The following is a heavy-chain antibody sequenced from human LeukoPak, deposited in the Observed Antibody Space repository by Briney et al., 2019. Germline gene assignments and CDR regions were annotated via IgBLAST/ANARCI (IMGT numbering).Heavy chain of an antibody. CDR2: IKQDGSEK. D-gene: IGHD2-15*01. Sequence: GGSLRLSCAASGFTFSSYAMSWVRQAPGKGLEWVANIKQDGSEKYYVDSVKGRFTISRDNAKNSLYLQMNSLRAEDTAVYYCARVIFQWTFDYWGQGTLVTVSS. CDR1: GFTFSSYA. CDR3: ARVIFQWTFDY. J-gene: IGHJ4*02. V-gene: IGHV3-7*01.